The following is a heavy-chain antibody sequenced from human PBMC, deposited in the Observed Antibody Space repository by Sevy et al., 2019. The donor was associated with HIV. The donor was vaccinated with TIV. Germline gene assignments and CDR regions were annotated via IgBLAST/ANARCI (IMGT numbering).Heavy chain of an antibody. CDR2: IYHSGST. J-gene: IGHJ3*02. CDR3: ARQEDKWGGPFDI. CDR1: GYSISSGYY. V-gene: IGHV4-38-2*01. D-gene: IGHD1-26*01. Sequence: SETLSLICAVSGYSISSGYYWGWIRQPPGKGLEWIGSIYHSGSTYYKPSLKSRVTISVDTSKNPFSLKLSSVTAADTAVYYCARQEDKWGGPFDIWGQGTMVTVSS.